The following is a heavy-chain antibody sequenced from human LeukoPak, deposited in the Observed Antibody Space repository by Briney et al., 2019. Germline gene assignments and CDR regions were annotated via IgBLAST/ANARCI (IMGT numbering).Heavy chain of an antibody. J-gene: IGHJ6*02. CDR2: IYPGDYET. CDR1: GYSFSNYW. V-gene: IGHV5-51*01. D-gene: IGHD6-13*01. Sequence: KGGESLKISCEGSGYSFSNYWIGWVRQMPGKGLEWMGIIYPGDYETRYSPSFQGQVTFSVDKSISTAYLQWSSLKASDTAMYYCARHRVDSSSPRGMDVWGQGTTVTVSS. CDR3: ARHRVDSSSPRGMDV.